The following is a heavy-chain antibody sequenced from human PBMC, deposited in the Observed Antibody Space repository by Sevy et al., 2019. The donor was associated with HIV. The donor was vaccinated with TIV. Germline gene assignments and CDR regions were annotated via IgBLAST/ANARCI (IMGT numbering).Heavy chain of an antibody. CDR1: GFTFSNAW. D-gene: IGHD2-15*01. V-gene: IGHV3-15*01. J-gene: IGHJ4*02. CDR3: TTQTPGFDS. Sequence: GGSLRLSCAASGFTFSNAWMSWVRQAPGKGLEWVGHIKSKTDGGTTDYAAPVKGRFTISRDDSKNTLYLQMNSLKTEDTAVYYCTTQTPGFDSWGQGTLVTVSS. CDR2: IKSKTDGGTT.